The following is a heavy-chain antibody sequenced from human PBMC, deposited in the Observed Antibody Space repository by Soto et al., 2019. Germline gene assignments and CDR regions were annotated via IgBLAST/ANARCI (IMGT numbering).Heavy chain of an antibody. J-gene: IGHJ4*01. CDR2: ISGSGGTS. V-gene: IGHV3-23*01. Sequence: DVELSESGGGLVQPGGSLRLSCAASGFNFRSYAMSWVRRAPGKGLEWVSAISGSGGTSYFADSVRGRFNISRDNSKNTLYLQLSSLRVEDTAEYFCAKGRGSSWTIDYWGHGTLVTVSS. CDR1: GFNFRSYA. D-gene: IGHD6-13*01. CDR3: AKGRGSSWTIDY.